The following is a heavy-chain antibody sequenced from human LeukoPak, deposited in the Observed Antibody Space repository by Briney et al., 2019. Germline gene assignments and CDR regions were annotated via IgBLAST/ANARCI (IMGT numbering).Heavy chain of an antibody. V-gene: IGHV4-38-2*02. CDR2: IRHDGHT. CDR3: AKSNGYGLIDI. Sequence: SETLSLTCTVSGYFSTAYYWGWIRQPPGKGLEWIASIRHDGHTYYNPSLKSQATISIDTSRNQFSLKLNSVTAADTAVYYCAKSNGYGLIDIWGQGTMVTVSS. CDR1: GYFSTAYY. D-gene: IGHD3-10*01. J-gene: IGHJ3*02.